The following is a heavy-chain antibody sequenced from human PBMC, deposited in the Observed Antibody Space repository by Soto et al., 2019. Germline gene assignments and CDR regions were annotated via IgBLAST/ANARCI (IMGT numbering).Heavy chain of an antibody. J-gene: IGHJ6*02. CDR1: GYTFTSYY. D-gene: IGHD2-15*01. Sequence: ASVKVSCKASGYTFTSYYMHWVRQAPGQGLEWMGIINPSGGSTSYAQKFQGRVTMTRDTSTSTVYMELSSLRSEDTAVYYCARDHVDNEDLAPKYGMDVWGQGTTVTVSS. CDR2: INPSGGST. V-gene: IGHV1-46*01. CDR3: ARDHVDNEDLAPKYGMDV.